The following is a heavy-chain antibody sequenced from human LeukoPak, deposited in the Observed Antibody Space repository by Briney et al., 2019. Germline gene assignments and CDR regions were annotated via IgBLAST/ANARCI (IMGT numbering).Heavy chain of an antibody. CDR1: GFTVSSNY. V-gene: IGHV3-66*01. D-gene: IGHD6-19*01. Sequence: GGSLRLSCAASGFTVSSNYMTWVRQAPGKGLEWVSSPNSGGNTYYADSVKDRFTISRDNSQNTVYLQMSSLRAEDTAVYYCARLRYSSGPLGFWGQGTLVTVSS. CDR2: PNSGGNT. J-gene: IGHJ4*02. CDR3: ARLRYSSGPLGF.